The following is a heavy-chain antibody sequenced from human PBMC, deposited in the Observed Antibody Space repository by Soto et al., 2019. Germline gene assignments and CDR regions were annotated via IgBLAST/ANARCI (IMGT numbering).Heavy chain of an antibody. Sequence: EVQLVESGGGLVKPGGSLRLSCAASGFTFSNAWMNWVRQAPGKGLEWVGRIKSKTDGGTKDYAAPVKGRFTISRDDSKNTLYLQMNSLKTEDTAVYYCTTDYGDYQVGYFDYWGQGTLVTVSS. CDR1: GFTFSNAW. CDR3: TTDYGDYQVGYFDY. CDR2: IKSKTDGGTK. D-gene: IGHD4-17*01. V-gene: IGHV3-15*07. J-gene: IGHJ4*02.